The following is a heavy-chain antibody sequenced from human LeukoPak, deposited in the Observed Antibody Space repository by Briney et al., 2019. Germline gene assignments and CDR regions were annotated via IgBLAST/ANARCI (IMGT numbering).Heavy chain of an antibody. Sequence: SVKVSCKASGGTFSSYAISWVRQAPGQGLEWMGGIIPIFGTGNYAQKFQGRVTITTDESTSTAYMELSSLRSEDTAVYYCASFGNWNYVDYWGQGTLVTVSS. J-gene: IGHJ4*02. V-gene: IGHV1-69*05. CDR3: ASFGNWNYVDY. D-gene: IGHD1-20*01. CDR2: IIPIFGTG. CDR1: GGTFSSYA.